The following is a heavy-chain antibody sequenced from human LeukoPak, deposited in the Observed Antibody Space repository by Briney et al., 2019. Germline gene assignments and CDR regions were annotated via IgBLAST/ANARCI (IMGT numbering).Heavy chain of an antibody. V-gene: IGHV3-30*02. CDR1: GFSFSNYA. J-gene: IGHJ4*02. D-gene: IGHD1-26*01. CDR3: AKGAGTYEYFDY. Sequence: PGGSLRLSCVASGFSFSNYAMHWVRQAPGEGLEWVALIRYDGSMKYYADSVKGRFTISRDNSNHALLLQMNSLRGGDTAVYYCAKGAGTYEYFDYWGQGTLVTVSS. CDR2: IRYDGSMK.